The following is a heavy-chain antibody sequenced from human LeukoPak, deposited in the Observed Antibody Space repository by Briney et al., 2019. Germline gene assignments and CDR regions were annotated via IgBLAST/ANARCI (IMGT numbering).Heavy chain of an antibody. CDR3: ARDDIVVVPAAMRSYYYYGMDV. CDR2: IIPILGIA. V-gene: IGHV1-69*04. CDR1: GGTFSSYA. D-gene: IGHD2-2*01. J-gene: IGHJ6*02. Sequence: EASVKVSCKASGGTFSSYAISWVRQAPGQGLEWMGRIIPILGIANYAQKFQGRVTITADKSPSTAYMELSSLRSEDTAVYYCARDDIVVVPAAMRSYYYYGMDVWGQGTTVTVSS.